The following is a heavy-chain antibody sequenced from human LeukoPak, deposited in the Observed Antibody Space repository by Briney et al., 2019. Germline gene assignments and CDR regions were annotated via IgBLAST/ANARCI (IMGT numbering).Heavy chain of an antibody. CDR3: ARSPAERWLQSASNWYFDL. CDR2: IYYSGST. Sequence: SETLSLTCTVSGGSVSFYYWSWIRQHPGKGLEWIGYIYYSGSTYYNPSLKSRVTISVDTSKNQFSLKLSSVTAADTAVYYCARSPAERWLQSASNWYFDLWGRGTLVTVSS. CDR1: GGSVSFYY. J-gene: IGHJ2*01. V-gene: IGHV4-59*06. D-gene: IGHD5-24*01.